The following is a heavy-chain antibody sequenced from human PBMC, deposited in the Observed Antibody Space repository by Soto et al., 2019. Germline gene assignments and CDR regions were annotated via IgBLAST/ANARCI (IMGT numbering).Heavy chain of an antibody. Sequence: QVQLVQSGAEVKKPGSSVKVLCKASGGTFSSYAISWVRQAPGQGLEWMGGIIPIFGTANYAQKFQGRVTINADKSTSTAYMELSSLRSEDTAVYYCARGRGDIVVVPAAIGGGFGMDVWGQGTTVTVSS. CDR1: GGTFSSYA. J-gene: IGHJ6*02. D-gene: IGHD2-2*02. CDR3: ARGRGDIVVVPAAIGGGFGMDV. V-gene: IGHV1-69*06. CDR2: IIPIFGTA.